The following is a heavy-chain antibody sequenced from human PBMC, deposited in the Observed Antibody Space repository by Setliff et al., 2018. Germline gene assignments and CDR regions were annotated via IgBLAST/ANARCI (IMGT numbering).Heavy chain of an antibody. D-gene: IGHD3-16*01. Sequence: GGSLRLSCAASGFSFSTFEMNWVRQAPGKGLEWVSAISGSGGSTDYADSVKGRFTISRDNSKNTLYLQMNGLRAEDTAIYYCAGDPPGPHLVYTYWGQGALVTVSS. V-gene: IGHV3-23*01. CDR3: AGDPPGPHLVYTY. CDR2: ISGSGGST. CDR1: GFSFSTFE. J-gene: IGHJ4*02.